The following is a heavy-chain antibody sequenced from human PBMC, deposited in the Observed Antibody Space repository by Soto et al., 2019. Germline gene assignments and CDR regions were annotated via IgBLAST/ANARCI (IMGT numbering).Heavy chain of an antibody. CDR2: MYHSGNT. CDR1: GGSIRSGGYS. CDR3: ARVGGSGWNFDS. J-gene: IGHJ4*02. V-gene: IGHV4-30-2*06. D-gene: IGHD6-19*01. Sequence: SETLSLTCAVSGGSIRSGGYSWSWIRQSPGKGLEWIGYMYHSGNTNYSPSLRSRVTISVDTSKNQFSLKLNSMTAADTAIYYCARVGGSGWNFDSWGQGILVTV.